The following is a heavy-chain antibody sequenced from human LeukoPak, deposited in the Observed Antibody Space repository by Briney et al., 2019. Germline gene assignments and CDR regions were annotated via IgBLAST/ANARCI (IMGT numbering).Heavy chain of an antibody. D-gene: IGHD3-22*01. CDR2: IRDGGTPK. CDR3: ATGIVASGFGAFDI. V-gene: IGHV3-21*01. J-gene: IGHJ3*02. Sequence: GSLRLSCAASGFAFSSFSMAWIRQAPGKGLEWVAYIRDGGTPKFYADSVKGRFTISRDNDKNFLYLQMNRLRDVGTALYYCATGIVASGFGAFDIWGQGTMVAVSS. CDR1: GFAFSSFS.